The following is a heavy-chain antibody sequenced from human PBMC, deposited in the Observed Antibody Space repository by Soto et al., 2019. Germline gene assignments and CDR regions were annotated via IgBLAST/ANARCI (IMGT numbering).Heavy chain of an antibody. D-gene: IGHD2-15*01. Sequence: EVQLLESGGGLVQPGGSLRLSCAASGFSFSTFEMSWVRQAPGRGLEWVSFISDDGSRTYYADAVKGRFTISRDNSQQTLYLQMNRLTAEEMAVNACVEGGWLDLWCQGSMVSVHS. CDR1: GFSFSTFE. V-gene: IGHV3-23*01. J-gene: IGHJ4*02. CDR3: VEGGWLDL. CDR2: ISDDGSRT.